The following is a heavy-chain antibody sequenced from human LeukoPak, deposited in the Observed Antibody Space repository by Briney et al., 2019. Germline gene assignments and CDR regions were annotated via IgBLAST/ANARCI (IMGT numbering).Heavy chain of an antibody. CDR2: IDISGGST. D-gene: IGHD4/OR15-4a*01. J-gene: IGHJ4*02. CDR1: GFTFNSHT. V-gene: IGHV3-23*01. Sequence: GGSLRLSCAVSGFTFNSHTMCWVRQAPGKGLEWVSSIDISGGSTYYADSVKGRFTISRDNSKNTLYLQMNSLRGEDTALYFCANEVRPNDYWGQGTLVTVSS. CDR3: ANEVRPNDY.